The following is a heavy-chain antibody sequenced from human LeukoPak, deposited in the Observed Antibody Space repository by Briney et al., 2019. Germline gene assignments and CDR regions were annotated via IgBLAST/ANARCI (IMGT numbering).Heavy chain of an antibody. Sequence: GASVKVSCKASGGTFSSYAISWVRQAPGQGLEWMGIINPSGGSTSYAQKFQGRVTMTRDTSTSTVYMELSSLRSEDTAVYYCARGSPYYYDSSGSLDDAFDIWGQGTMVTVSS. CDR2: INPSGGST. J-gene: IGHJ3*02. D-gene: IGHD3-22*01. V-gene: IGHV1-46*01. CDR1: GGTFSSYA. CDR3: ARGSPYYYDSSGSLDDAFDI.